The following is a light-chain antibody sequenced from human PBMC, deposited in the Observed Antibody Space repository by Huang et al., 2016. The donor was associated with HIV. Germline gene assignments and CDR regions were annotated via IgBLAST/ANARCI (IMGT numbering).Light chain of an antibody. CDR1: QNISKY. Sequence: DIQMTQSPSSLSASVVDTVIITCRASQNISKYLNWCQQVPGRAPKLLIYGTSNLQRGVSLMRFSGRASGTEFTLTITSLQPEDAATYFCQQSYGIPRTFGLGT. CDR3: QQSYGIPRT. V-gene: IGKV1-39*01. J-gene: IGKJ2*01. CDR2: GTS.